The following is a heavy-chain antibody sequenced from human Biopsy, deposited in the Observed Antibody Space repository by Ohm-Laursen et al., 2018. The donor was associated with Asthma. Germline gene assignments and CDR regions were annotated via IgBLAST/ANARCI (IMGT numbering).Heavy chain of an antibody. Sequence: LSLTCASSGFTFSSYGMHWVRQAPGKGLEWVAVISYDGSNKYYADSVKGRFTISRDNSKNTLYLQMNSLRAEDTAVYYCASQSSGAEFGSGYYDFDNWGQGTLVTVSS. CDR3: ASQSSGAEFGSGYYDFDN. D-gene: IGHD3-3*01. CDR1: GFTFSSYG. J-gene: IGHJ4*02. V-gene: IGHV3-30*03. CDR2: ISYDGSNK.